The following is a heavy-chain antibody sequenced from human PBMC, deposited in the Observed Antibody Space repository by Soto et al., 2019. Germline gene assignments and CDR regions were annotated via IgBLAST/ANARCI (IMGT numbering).Heavy chain of an antibody. CDR2: ISNTADRT. V-gene: IGHV3-23*01. Sequence: GSLRLSCAASGFTFTTYAMSWVRQAPGKGLEWVSSISNTADRTYYADSVKGRFTISRDSSKNTLYLQMNSLAAEDTAIYYCAKDQSHRATGGMVADYWGQGTLVTVSS. CDR3: AKDQSHRATGGMVADY. D-gene: IGHD3-3*01. CDR1: GFTFTTYA. J-gene: IGHJ4*02.